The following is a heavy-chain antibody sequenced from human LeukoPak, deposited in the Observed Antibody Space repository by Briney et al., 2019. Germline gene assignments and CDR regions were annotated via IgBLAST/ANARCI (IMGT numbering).Heavy chain of an antibody. CDR3: ARDRSEYTYGIDY. D-gene: IGHD5-18*01. V-gene: IGHV3-33*01. CDR2: IWSDGSNE. Sequence: PGRSLILSCAASGFIFSNSGMHWVRQAPGKGLEWVAVIWSDGSNEDYADSVKGRITISRDNSKNTLYLQMQSLRVEDTAVYYCARDRSEYTYGIDYWGQGTLVTVSS. CDR1: GFIFSNSG. J-gene: IGHJ4*02.